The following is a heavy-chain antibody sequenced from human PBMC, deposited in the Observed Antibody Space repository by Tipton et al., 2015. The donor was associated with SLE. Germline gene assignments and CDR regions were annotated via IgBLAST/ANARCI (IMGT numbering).Heavy chain of an antibody. CDR3: AKVGDSSGWYFDY. V-gene: IGHV4-4*07. D-gene: IGHD6-19*01. J-gene: IGHJ4*02. CDR2: VYTSGNT. CDR1: GGSISYYY. Sequence: TLSLTCTVSGGSISYYYLSWIRQPAGKGLEWIGRVYTSGNTNYNPSPRSRVTMSVDTSKNQFSLKLTSVTAADTAVYYCAKVGDSSGWYFDYWGQGTLVTVSS.